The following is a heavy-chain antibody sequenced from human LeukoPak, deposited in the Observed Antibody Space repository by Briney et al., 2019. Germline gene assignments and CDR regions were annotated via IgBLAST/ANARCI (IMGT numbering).Heavy chain of an antibody. J-gene: IGHJ3*02. CDR3: AGGGYSCDRDAFDI. V-gene: IGHV4-59*01. D-gene: IGHD6-19*01. Sequence: SETLSLTCTVSDGSINNYYWTWIRQPPGKGLEWIGYIYYSGSTNYNPSLKSRVTISVDPSKNQFSLKLSSVTAADTAVYYCAGGGYSCDRDAFDIWGQGTMVTVSS. CDR2: IYYSGST. CDR1: DGSINNYY.